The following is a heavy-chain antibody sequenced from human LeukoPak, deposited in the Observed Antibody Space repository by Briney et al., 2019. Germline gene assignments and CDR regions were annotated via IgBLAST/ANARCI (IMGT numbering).Heavy chain of an antibody. V-gene: IGHV1-46*01. J-gene: IGHJ4*02. D-gene: IGHD2-15*01. CDR3: ARTPQRQSGFDY. CDR2: INPSGGST. Sequence: APVKVSCKASGYTFTSYYMHWVRQTPGQGLEWMGIINPSGGSTSYAQKFQGRVTMTRDTSTSTVYMELSSLRSEDTAVYYCARTPQRQSGFDYWGQGTLVTVSS. CDR1: GYTFTSYY.